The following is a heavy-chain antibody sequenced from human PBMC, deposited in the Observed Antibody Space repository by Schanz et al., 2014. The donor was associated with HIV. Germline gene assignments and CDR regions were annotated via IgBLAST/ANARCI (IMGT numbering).Heavy chain of an antibody. V-gene: IGHV1-18*04. CDR2: ISAYNGNT. CDR1: GYTFSSYG. D-gene: IGHD3-9*01. J-gene: IGHJ4*02. CDR3: ARGDILTGLYPYYFDS. Sequence: QVQLVQSGAEVKKPGASVKVSCKASGYTFSSYGISWVRQAPGQGLEWMGWISAYNGNTNYAQKLQGRVTMTTDTSTSTVYMQLSSLTSDDTAVYYCARGDILTGLYPYYFDSWGQGTLVTVSS.